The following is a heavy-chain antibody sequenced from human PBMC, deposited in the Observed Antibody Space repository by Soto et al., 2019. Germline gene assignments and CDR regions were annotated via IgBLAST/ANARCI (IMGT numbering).Heavy chain of an antibody. D-gene: IGHD3-10*01. J-gene: IGHJ6*02. Sequence: QLGGSLRLSCAASGFTFSSYGMHWVRQAPGKGLEWVAVISYDGSNKYYADSVKGRFTISRDNSKNTLYLQMNSLRAEDTAVYYCAKEGITMVRGVTAASGMDVWGQGTTVTVSS. CDR1: GFTFSSYG. CDR3: AKEGITMVRGVTAASGMDV. CDR2: ISYDGSNK. V-gene: IGHV3-30*18.